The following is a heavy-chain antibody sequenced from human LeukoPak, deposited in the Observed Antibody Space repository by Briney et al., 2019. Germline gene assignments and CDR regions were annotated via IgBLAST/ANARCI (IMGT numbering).Heavy chain of an antibody. CDR2: IKPDGSEG. CDR1: GFTFSTYW. CDR3: ARAKRPMVLDH. D-gene: IGHD3-10*01. J-gene: IGHJ4*02. Sequence: GGSLRLSCAASGFTFSTYWMNWVRQAPGKGLEWVANIKPDGSEGYYVDSVKGRFTLSRDNAQNSLYLQMNSLRDDDTAVYYCARAKRPMVLDHCGQGTLVTVSS. V-gene: IGHV3-7*03.